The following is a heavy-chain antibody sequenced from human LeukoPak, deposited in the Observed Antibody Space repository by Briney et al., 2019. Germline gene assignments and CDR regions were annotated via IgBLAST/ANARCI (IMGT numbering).Heavy chain of an antibody. J-gene: IGHJ4*02. D-gene: IGHD6-13*01. CDR2: IGPDGGTT. CDR1: GFTFYTYG. V-gene: IGHV3-64*01. CDR3: ARGAQLTDY. Sequence: GGSLRLSCAASGFTFYTYGMHWVRQAPGKGLEYVSGIGPDGGTTYYAKSVKGRFTISRDNSKNMVYLQMGSLTADDMAVYYCARGAQLTDYWGQGTLVTVSS.